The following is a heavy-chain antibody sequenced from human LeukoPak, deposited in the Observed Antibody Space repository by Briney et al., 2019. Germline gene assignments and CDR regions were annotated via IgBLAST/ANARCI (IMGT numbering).Heavy chain of an antibody. D-gene: IGHD2-2*01. V-gene: IGHV1-8*01. CDR1: GYTFTSYD. CDR3: ARAASMVVPAASFDP. J-gene: IGHJ5*02. CDR2: MNPNSGNT. Sequence: GASVKVSCKASGYTFTSYDIKWVRQATGQGLEWMGWMNPNSGNTGYAQKFQGRVTMTRNTSISTAYMELSSLRSEDTAVYYCARAASMVVPAASFDPWGQGTLVTVSS.